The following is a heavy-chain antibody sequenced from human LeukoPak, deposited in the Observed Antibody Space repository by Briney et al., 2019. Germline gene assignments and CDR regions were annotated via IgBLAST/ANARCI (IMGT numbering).Heavy chain of an antibody. V-gene: IGHV3-23*01. Sequence: PGGSLRLSCAASGFTFSSYAMSWVRQAPGKGLEWVSGISGSGGSIYNADSVKGRLTISRDNSKNTLYLQMNSLRAEDTAVYYCAKCSGGTCYSSLDYWGQGTLVTVSS. CDR1: GFTFSSYA. CDR2: ISGSGGSI. CDR3: AKCSGGTCYSSLDY. D-gene: IGHD2-15*01. J-gene: IGHJ4*02.